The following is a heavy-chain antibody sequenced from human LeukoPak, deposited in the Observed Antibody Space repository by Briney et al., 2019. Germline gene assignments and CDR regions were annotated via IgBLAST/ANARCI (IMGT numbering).Heavy chain of an antibody. CDR2: MYTGGAT. D-gene: IGHD1-26*01. V-gene: IGHV3-53*01. CDR3: ARDPENVSGSHSHFDL. Sequence: GGSLRLSCAVSGFTVSGDYMSWVRQAPGKGLEWVSVMYTGGATYYADSVKGRFTISRDNSKNTLYLQMNSLRAEDTAVYYCARDPENVSGSHSHFDLWGRGTLVTVSS. CDR1: GFTVSGDY. J-gene: IGHJ2*01.